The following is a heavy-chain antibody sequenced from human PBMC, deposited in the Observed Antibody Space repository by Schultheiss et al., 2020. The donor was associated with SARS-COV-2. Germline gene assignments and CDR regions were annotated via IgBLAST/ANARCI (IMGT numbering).Heavy chain of an antibody. CDR3: ARAVTTFLDY. CDR2: ISSSSSYI. D-gene: IGHD4-17*01. J-gene: IGHJ4*02. Sequence: GGSLRLSCAASGFTFITYSMNWVRQAPGKGLEWVSYISSSSSYIYYADSVKGRFTISRDNAKNSLYLQMNSLRAEDTAVYYCARAVTTFLDYWGQGTLVTVSS. CDR1: GFTFITYS. V-gene: IGHV3-21*05.